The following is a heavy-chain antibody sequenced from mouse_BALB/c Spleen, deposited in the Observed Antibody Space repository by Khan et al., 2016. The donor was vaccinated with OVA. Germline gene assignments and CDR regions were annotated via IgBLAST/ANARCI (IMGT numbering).Heavy chain of an antibody. CDR3: TRSYDSYYFDY. V-gene: IGHV1-5*01. D-gene: IGHD2-3*01. J-gene: IGHJ2*01. Sequence: VQLKQSGTVLARPGASVKMSCKASGYSFTSYWMHWVKQRPGQGLEWIGAIYPGISDTRYKQKFKGKAKLTAVTSASTAYMDLSSLTNEDSAVYYCTRSYDSYYFDYWGQGTTLTVSS. CDR1: GYSFTSYW. CDR2: IYPGISDT.